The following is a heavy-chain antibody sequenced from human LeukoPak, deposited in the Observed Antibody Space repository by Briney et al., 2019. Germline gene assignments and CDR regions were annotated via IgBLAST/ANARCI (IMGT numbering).Heavy chain of an antibody. J-gene: IGHJ4*03. CDR2: INPNSGGT. V-gene: IGHV1-2*02. Sequence: ASVKVSCKASGYTFTGYYRHWVRQAPGQGLEWMGWINPNSGGTNYAQKFQGRVTMTRDTSISTAYMELSRLTSDDTAVYYCARDLNYYDSSGYLDYWGQGTTVTVSS. CDR1: GYTFTGYY. D-gene: IGHD3-22*01. CDR3: ARDLNYYDSSGYLDY.